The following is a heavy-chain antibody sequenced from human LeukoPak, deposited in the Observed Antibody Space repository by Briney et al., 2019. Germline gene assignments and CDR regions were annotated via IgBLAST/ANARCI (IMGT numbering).Heavy chain of an antibody. V-gene: IGHV1-18*01. CDR1: GYTFTSYG. Sequence: ASVKVSCKASGYTFTSYGISWVRQAPGQGLEWMGRISAYNGNTNYAQKLQGRVTMTTDTSTSTAYMELRSLRSDDTAVYYCAGGGDYYDSSGYYYGYWGQGTLVTVSS. J-gene: IGHJ4*02. CDR2: ISAYNGNT. D-gene: IGHD3-22*01. CDR3: AGGGDYYDSSGYYYGY.